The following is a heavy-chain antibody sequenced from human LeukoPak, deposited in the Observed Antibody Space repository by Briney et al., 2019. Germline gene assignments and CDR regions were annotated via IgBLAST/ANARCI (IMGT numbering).Heavy chain of an antibody. V-gene: IGHV3-33*01. CDR2: IWYDGSNK. J-gene: IGHJ3*02. CDR3: AREHYYDSSGYYYNAFDI. D-gene: IGHD3-22*01. Sequence: GGSLRLSCAASGFTFSSYGMHWVRQAPGKGLEWVAVIWYDGSNKYYADSVKGRFTISRDNSKNTLYLQMNSLRAEDTAVYYCAREHYYDSSGYYYNAFDIWGQGTMVTVSS. CDR1: GFTFSSYG.